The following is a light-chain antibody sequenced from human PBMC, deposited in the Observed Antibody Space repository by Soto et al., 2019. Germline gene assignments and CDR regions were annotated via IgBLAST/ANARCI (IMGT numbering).Light chain of an antibody. V-gene: IGKV1-27*01. CDR1: RGISNY. CDR2: GAS. Sequence: DIQVTQSPSSLSASLGDRVSITCRASRGISNYLAWYQQKPGQVPRLLISGASTLQSGVPSRFSGSGSGTDFTLTITSLQPEDIATYFCQKYDTAPLTFGGGTKVEI. CDR3: QKYDTAPLT. J-gene: IGKJ4*01.